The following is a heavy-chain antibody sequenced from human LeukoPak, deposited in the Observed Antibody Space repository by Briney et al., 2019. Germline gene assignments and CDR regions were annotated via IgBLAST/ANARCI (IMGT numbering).Heavy chain of an antibody. CDR3: ARSSGSYSQYYFDY. D-gene: IGHD1-26*01. CDR1: GYTFTSYG. J-gene: IGHJ4*02. Sequence: ASVKVSCKASGYTFTSYGISWVRQAPGQGLEWMGWISAYNGNTNYAQKLQGRVTMTTDTSTSTAYMELSSLRSEDTAVYYCARSSGSYSQYYFDYWGQGTLVTVSS. V-gene: IGHV1-18*01. CDR2: ISAYNGNT.